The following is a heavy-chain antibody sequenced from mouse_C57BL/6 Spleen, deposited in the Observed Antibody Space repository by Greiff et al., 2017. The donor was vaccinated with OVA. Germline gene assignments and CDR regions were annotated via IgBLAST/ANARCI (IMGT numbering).Heavy chain of an antibody. CDR2: ISSGSSTI. D-gene: IGHD2-1*01. J-gene: IGHJ1*03. CDR1: GFTFSDYG. CDR3: ARRYYGNYYWYFDV. V-gene: IGHV5-17*01. Sequence: EVQRVESGGGLVKPGGSLKLSCAASGFTFSDYGMYWVRQAPEKGLEWVAYISSGSSTIYYADTVKGRFTISRDNAKNTLFLQRTSLRSEDTAMCYCARRYYGNYYWYFDVWGTGTTVTVSS.